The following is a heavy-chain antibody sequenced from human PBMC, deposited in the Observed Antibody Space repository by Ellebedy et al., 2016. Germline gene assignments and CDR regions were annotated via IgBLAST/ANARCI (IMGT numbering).Heavy chain of an antibody. V-gene: IGHV1-2*02. Sequence: ASVKVSXXASGYTFTGYYMHWVRQAPGQGLEWMGWINPNSGGTNYAQKFQGRVTMTRDTSISTAYMELSSLRSEDTAVYYCATVRSSGWYEDYWGQGTLVTVSS. CDR2: INPNSGGT. CDR1: GYTFTGYY. J-gene: IGHJ4*02. D-gene: IGHD6-19*01. CDR3: ATVRSSGWYEDY.